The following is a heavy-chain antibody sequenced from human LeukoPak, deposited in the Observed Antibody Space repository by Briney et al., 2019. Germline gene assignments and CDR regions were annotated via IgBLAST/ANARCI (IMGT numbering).Heavy chain of an antibody. V-gene: IGHV4-4*02. CDR3: AKTVVVAATPLIYYYPGMDV. CDR1: GGSTSSSNW. D-gene: IGHD2-15*01. CDR2: IYHSGST. Sequence: SGTLSLTCAVSGGSTSSSNWWSWVRQPPGKGLEWIGEIYHSGSTNYNPSLKSRVTISVDKSKNQFSLKLSSVTAADTAVYYCAKTVVVAATPLIYYYPGMDVWGQGTTVTVSS. J-gene: IGHJ6*02.